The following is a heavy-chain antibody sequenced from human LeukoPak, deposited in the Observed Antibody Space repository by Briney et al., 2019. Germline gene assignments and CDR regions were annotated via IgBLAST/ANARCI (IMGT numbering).Heavy chain of an antibody. CDR1: GYTFTSYD. V-gene: IGHV1-8*01. D-gene: IGHD3-3*01. Sequence: ASVKVSCKASGYTFTSYDINWVRQATGQGLEWMGWMNPNSGNTGYAQKFQGRVTMTRNTSISTAYMELSSLRSEDTAVYYCAREPSKYYDFWSGNGYYFDYWGQGTLVTVSS. CDR2: MNPNSGNT. CDR3: AREPSKYYDFWSGNGYYFDY. J-gene: IGHJ4*02.